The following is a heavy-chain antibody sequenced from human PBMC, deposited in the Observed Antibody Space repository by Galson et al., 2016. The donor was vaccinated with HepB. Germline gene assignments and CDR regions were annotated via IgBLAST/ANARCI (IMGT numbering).Heavy chain of an antibody. CDR1: GYTFSNYD. Sequence: SVKVSCKASGYTFSNYDINWVRQATGQGLEWMGWMNPNSGNTGFAQKFRGRISMTRDTSMSTAYLDLSSLKSDDTAVYYCARGMKSRRKVFLGVLSPFFLDSWGQGTLVTVSS. J-gene: IGHJ4*02. CDR3: ARGMKSRRKVFLGVLSPFFLDS. CDR2: MNPNSGNT. D-gene: IGHD3-3*01. V-gene: IGHV1-8*01.